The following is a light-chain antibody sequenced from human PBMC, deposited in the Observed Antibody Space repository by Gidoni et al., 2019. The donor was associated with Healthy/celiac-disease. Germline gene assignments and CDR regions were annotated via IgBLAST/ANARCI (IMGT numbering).Light chain of an antibody. J-gene: IGKJ1*01. CDR2: GAS. Sequence: EIVMTQSPATLSGSPGERATLPCRASQSVSSNLAWYQQKPGQAPRLLIYGASTRATGIPARFSGSGSGTEFTLTISSLQSEDFAVYYCQQYNNWRTFGQGTKVEIK. CDR3: QQYNNWRT. CDR1: QSVSSN. V-gene: IGKV3-15*01.